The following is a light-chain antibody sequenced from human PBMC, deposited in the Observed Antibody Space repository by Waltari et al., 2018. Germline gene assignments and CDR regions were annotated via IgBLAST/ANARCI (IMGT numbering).Light chain of an antibody. V-gene: IGLV2-14*03. CDR1: GSNL. CDR2: DVY. CDR3: NSYTSTTTPNWV. Sequence: QSTLTQPASVSGSTGQSITISCTGVGSNLVSWYQQLPGKVPKLILYDVYNRPSGVSSRFSGSKSGNTASLTISGLQAEDEADYYCNSYTSTTTPNWVFGGGTKLTVL. J-gene: IGLJ3*02.